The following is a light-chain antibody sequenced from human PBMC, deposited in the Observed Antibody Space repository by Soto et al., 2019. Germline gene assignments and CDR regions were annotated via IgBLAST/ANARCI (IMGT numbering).Light chain of an antibody. CDR1: QSVSSSY. V-gene: IGKV3-20*01. Sequence: EIVLTQSTGTLSLSPGERATLSCRASQSVSSSYLAWYQHKPGQAHRLLIYGASSRATGIPDRFSGSGSGTDFTLTISRLEPDDFAVYSCQQYGTSPYTFGQGTKLEIK. CDR2: GAS. CDR3: QQYGTSPYT. J-gene: IGKJ2*01.